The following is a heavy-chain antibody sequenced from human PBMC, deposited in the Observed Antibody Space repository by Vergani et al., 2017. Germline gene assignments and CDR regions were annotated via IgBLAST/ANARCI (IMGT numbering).Heavy chain of an antibody. V-gene: IGHV1-46*01. D-gene: IGHD2-2*01. CDR1: GYTFTSYY. Sequence: QVQLVQSGAEVKKPGASVKVSCKASGYTFTSYYMHWVRQAPGQGLEWMGIINPSGGSTSYAQKFQGRVTMTRDTSTSTVYMELSSLRSEDTAVYYCARDSRYCISTSCYVGRDWFDPWGQGTLVTVSS. J-gene: IGHJ5*02. CDR3: ARDSRYCISTSCYVGRDWFDP. CDR2: INPSGGST.